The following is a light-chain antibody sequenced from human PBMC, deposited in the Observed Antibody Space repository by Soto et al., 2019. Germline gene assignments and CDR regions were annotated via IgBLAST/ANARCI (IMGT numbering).Light chain of an antibody. Sequence: DIQMTQSPSSLSASVGGRVTITCQASQDISTYLNWYQQKTGKAPKLLIYDASYLETGVSSRFSGSGCVTEFTFIITSLRHEDFAKYYCQQYDELLLSFSQGTRL. CDR3: QQYDELLLS. CDR1: QDISTY. CDR2: DAS. V-gene: IGKV1-33*01. J-gene: IGKJ5*01.